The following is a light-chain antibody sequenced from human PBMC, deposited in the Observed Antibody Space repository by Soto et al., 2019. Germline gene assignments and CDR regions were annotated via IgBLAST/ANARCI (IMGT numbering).Light chain of an antibody. CDR3: VLYLGSGTVV. CDR2: NTN. Sequence: QTVVTQEPSFSVAPGGTVTLTCGLTSGSVSTIYYPSWYQQTPGQAPRTLIYNTNTRSSGVPDRFSGSILGNKAALTITGAQADDESDYYCVLYLGSGTVVFGGGTKLTVL. V-gene: IGLV8-61*01. J-gene: IGLJ2*01. CDR1: SGSVSTIYY.